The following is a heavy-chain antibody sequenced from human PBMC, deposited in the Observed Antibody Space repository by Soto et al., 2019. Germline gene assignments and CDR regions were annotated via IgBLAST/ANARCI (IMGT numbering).Heavy chain of an antibody. J-gene: IGHJ4*02. CDR1: GFTFSSYA. D-gene: IGHD3-22*01. Sequence: QVQLVESGGGVVQPGRSLRLSCAASGFTFSSYAMHWVRQAPGKGLEWVAVISYDGSNKYYADSVKGRFTISRDNSKNTLYLQMNSLRAEDTAVYYCARGKDYYDSSARYYWGQGTLVNVSS. CDR2: ISYDGSNK. V-gene: IGHV3-30-3*01. CDR3: ARGKDYYDSSARYY.